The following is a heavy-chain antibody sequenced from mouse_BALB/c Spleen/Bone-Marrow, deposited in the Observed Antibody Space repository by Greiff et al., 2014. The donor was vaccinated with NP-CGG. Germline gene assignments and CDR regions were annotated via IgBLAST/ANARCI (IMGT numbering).Heavy chain of an antibody. J-gene: IGHJ3*01. CDR2: IDPYDSET. V-gene: IGHV1-74*04. CDR3: ARGRDYDVFSY. D-gene: IGHD2-4*01. CDR1: GYTFTSYW. Sequence: VQLQESGAELVRPGASVKLSCKASGYTFTSYWMNWVKQRPEQGLEWIGRIDPYDSETHYNQKFKDKAILTVDKSSSTAYMQLSSLTFEDSGVYYCARGRDYDVFSYWGQGTLVTVSA.